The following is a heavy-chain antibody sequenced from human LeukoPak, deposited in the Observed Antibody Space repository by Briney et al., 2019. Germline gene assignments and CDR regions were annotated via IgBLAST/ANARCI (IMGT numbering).Heavy chain of an antibody. D-gene: IGHD4-23*01. Sequence: GRSLTLSCAASGFTFSNYGMQWVRQAPGKGLEWVAVISYDGSNKYYADSVKGRFTISRDNSKNTLYLQMNSLRAEDTAVYYCARVHYGGNSGSAFDIWGQGTMVTVSS. J-gene: IGHJ3*02. CDR2: ISYDGSNK. CDR3: ARVHYGGNSGSAFDI. CDR1: GFTFSNYG. V-gene: IGHV3-30*19.